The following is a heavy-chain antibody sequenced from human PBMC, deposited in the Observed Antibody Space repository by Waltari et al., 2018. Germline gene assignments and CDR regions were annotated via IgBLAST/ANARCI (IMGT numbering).Heavy chain of an antibody. CDR2: ISLIGSDT. Sequence: EVELSESGGGLVRPGGSLRLSCAASGFMFDNYAMSWVRQTQGKGLDWFSTISLIGSDTYYANSVKGRFTISRDNSKNTVHLQLNNLRADDTALYYCAKVMGGGDDVFDIWGQGTVVTVSS. CDR3: AKVMGGGDDVFDI. J-gene: IGHJ3*02. D-gene: IGHD3-16*01. V-gene: IGHV3-23*01. CDR1: GFMFDNYA.